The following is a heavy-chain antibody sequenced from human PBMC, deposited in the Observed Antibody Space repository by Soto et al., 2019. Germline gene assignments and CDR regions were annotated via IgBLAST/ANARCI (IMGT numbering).Heavy chain of an antibody. CDR3: AKAKNDYNWDNRPPFDY. J-gene: IGHJ4*02. D-gene: IGHD1-20*01. CDR1: GFTLRNYA. CDR2: ISANDVGT. V-gene: IGHV3-23*01. Sequence: EVQLLESGGGVVQPGGSLRLSCEASGFTLRNYAMTWIRQAPGKGLDWVSLISANDVGTYYAESVKTRFTISTDQSRNTVNLQMDSQRADDTAIYYCAKAKNDYNWDNRPPFDYWGQGTLVTVSS.